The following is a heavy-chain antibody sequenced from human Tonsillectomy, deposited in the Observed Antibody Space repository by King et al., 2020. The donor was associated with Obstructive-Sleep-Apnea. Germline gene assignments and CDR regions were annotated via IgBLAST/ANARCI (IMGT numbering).Heavy chain of an antibody. Sequence: VQLVESGGGLVQPGGSLRLSFAVSGVTVSSNYMSWVRQAPGKGLEWVSVIYSGGSTYYADSVKGIFTISRDNSKNTLDLQMNSLRAEDTAVDYCARDVAVAARGYWGQGTLVTVSS. V-gene: IGHV3-66*01. CDR2: IYSGGST. J-gene: IGHJ4*02. CDR3: ARDVAVAARGY. D-gene: IGHD6-19*01. CDR1: GVTVSSNY.